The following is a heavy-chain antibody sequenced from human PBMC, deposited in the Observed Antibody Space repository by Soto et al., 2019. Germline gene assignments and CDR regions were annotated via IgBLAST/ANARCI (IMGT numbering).Heavy chain of an antibody. D-gene: IGHD3-16*01. Sequence: GGSLRLSCAASGFTFSSYAMSWVRQAPGKGLEWVSAISGSGGSTYYADSVKGRFTISRDNSKNTLYLQMNSLRAEDSAVYYCAKSEYDYVWGSYTHWGQGTLVTVFS. CDR1: GFTFSSYA. J-gene: IGHJ4*02. V-gene: IGHV3-23*01. CDR3: AKSEYDYVWGSYTH. CDR2: ISGSGGST.